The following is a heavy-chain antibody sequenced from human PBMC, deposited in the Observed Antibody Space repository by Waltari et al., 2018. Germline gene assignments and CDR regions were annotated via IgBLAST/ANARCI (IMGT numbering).Heavy chain of an antibody. D-gene: IGHD5-12*01. Sequence: QVQLVQSGAEVKKPGSSVKVSCKASGGTFSSYTISWVRQAPGQGLEWMGRSIPILGIANYAQKFQGRVTITADKSTSTAYMELSSLRSEDTAVYYCARDQDGYNLDYWGQGTLVTVSS. V-gene: IGHV1-69*08. CDR2: SIPILGIA. CDR3: ARDQDGYNLDY. J-gene: IGHJ4*02. CDR1: GGTFSSYT.